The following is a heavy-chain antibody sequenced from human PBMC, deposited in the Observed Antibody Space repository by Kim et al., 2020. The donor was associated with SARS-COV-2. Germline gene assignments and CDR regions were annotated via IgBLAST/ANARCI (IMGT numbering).Heavy chain of an antibody. CDR2: ISYDGSNK. Sequence: GRSLRLSCAASGFTFSSYGMHWVRQAPGKGLEWVAVISYDGSNKYYADSVKGRFTISRDNSKNTLYLQMNSLRAEDTAVYYCAKSARYYDFWSGYDYWGQGTLVTVSS. CDR3: AKSARYYDFWSGYDY. J-gene: IGHJ4*02. CDR1: GFTFSSYG. D-gene: IGHD3-3*01. V-gene: IGHV3-30*18.